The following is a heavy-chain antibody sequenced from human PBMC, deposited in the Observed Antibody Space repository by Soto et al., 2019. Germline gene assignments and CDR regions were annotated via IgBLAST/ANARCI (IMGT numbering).Heavy chain of an antibody. J-gene: IGHJ4*02. CDR2: INAGNGNT. Sequence: ASVKVSCKASGYTFTSYAMHWVRQAPGQRLEWMGWINAGNGNTKYSQKFQGRVTITRDTSASTAYMELSSLRSEDTAVYYCARGESPGALRRGTPLDYWGQGTLVTVSS. CDR3: ARGESPGALRRGTPLDY. V-gene: IGHV1-3*01. CDR1: GYTFTSYA. D-gene: IGHD1-7*01.